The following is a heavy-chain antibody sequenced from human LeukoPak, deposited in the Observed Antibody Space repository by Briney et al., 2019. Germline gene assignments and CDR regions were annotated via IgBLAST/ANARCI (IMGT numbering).Heavy chain of an antibody. V-gene: IGHV3-7*01. CDR2: IKQDGSEK. D-gene: IGHD5-18*01. J-gene: IGHJ4*02. CDR3: ASGGYSFFY. Sequence: PGRSLRLSCAASGFTFSSYGMHWVRQAPGKGLEWVANIKQDGSEKYYVDSAKGRFTISRDNAKNSLYLQMNSLRAEDTAVYYCASGGYSFFYWGQGTLVTVSS. CDR1: GFTFSSYG.